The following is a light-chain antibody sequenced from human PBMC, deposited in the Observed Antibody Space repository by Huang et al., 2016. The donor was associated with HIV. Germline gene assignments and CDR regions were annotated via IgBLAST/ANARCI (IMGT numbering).Light chain of an antibody. Sequence: DIQMTQSPSSLSASVGDRVIITCRASQSISKYLNWYQQMQGKAPKLLIYGASSLQGGVSSRFSGSGSGTDFSLTIRGLQPEDAATYYCQQSYRIPRTFGQGTLVEI. J-gene: IGKJ2*01. CDR1: QSISKY. CDR2: GAS. V-gene: IGKV1-39*01. CDR3: QQSYRIPRT.